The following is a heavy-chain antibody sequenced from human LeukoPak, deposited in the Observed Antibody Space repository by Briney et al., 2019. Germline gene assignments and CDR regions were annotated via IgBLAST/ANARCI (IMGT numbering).Heavy chain of an antibody. CDR2: IIWNGGSI. Sequence: SLRLSCAASGFTFADYAMHWVRQAPGKGLEWVSGIIWNGGSIGYADSVKGRFTISRDNAKNSLYLQMNSLRAEDTALYYCAKDISSVTPYYFDYWGQGTLVTVSS. J-gene: IGHJ4*02. V-gene: IGHV3-9*01. CDR1: GFTFADYA. CDR3: AKDISSVTPYYFDY. D-gene: IGHD4-11*01.